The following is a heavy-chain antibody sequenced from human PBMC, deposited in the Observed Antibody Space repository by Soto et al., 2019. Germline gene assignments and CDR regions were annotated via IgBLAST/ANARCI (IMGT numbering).Heavy chain of an antibody. J-gene: IGHJ4*02. V-gene: IGHV3-21*01. CDR3: TSHSDYCDSTSCYNY. CDR2: ISSSGSFI. Sequence: EVRLVESGGGLVKPGGSLRLSCAASGFTFSSYSMNWVRQAPGKGLEWVSSISSSGSFIDYADSVKGRFTISRDNAKNSLYLQMNSLRAEDTAVYYCTSHSDYCDSTSCYNYWGQGTLVTVSS. D-gene: IGHD2-2*02. CDR1: GFTFSSYS.